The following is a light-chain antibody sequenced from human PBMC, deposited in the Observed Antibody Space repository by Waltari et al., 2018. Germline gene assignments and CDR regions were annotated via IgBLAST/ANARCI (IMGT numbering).Light chain of an antibody. V-gene: IGLV3-25*03. CDR3: QSADDSGNHVL. CDR2: RNT. CDR1: ELTDKS. Sequence: SPGLPQPPSVSVSPGQTALIPCPGSELTDKSIYWFQQKSCQAPVVVIRRNTGRPSWIPERFSASDSGTTGTLVISGVEAEDEADYYCQSADDSGNHVLFGGGTKLTVL. J-gene: IGLJ2*01.